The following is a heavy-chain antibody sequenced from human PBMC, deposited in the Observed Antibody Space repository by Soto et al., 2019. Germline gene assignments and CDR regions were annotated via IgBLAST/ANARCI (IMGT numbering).Heavy chain of an antibody. CDR2: ISYDGSNK. CDR3: ARDLLRTIVRGVXSGPFDI. J-gene: IGHJ3*02. CDR1: GFTFSSYA. V-gene: IGHV3-30-3*01. D-gene: IGHD3-10*01. Sequence: PGGSLRLSCAASGFTFSSYAMHWVRQAPGKGLEGVAVISYDGSNKYYAPSVKGRFTISRDNSKNTLYLQMTSLSAEDTAVYYCARDLLRTIVRGVXSGPFDIWGQGTMVTVSS.